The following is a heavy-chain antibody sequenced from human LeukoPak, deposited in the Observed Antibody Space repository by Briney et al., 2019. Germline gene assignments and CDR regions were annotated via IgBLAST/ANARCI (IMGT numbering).Heavy chain of an antibody. CDR3: ARQPISGWDFDH. CDR1: GVSISGHY. V-gene: IGHV4-59*08. D-gene: IGHD6-19*01. J-gene: IGHJ4*02. CDR2: ISHSGNT. Sequence: SETLSLTCTVSGVSISGHYWSWIRLPPGKGLEWIGYISHSGNTKYSPSLKSRLTISLDTSKNQFSLTVNSVTAADTAVYYCARQPISGWDFDHWGQGTLVTVSS.